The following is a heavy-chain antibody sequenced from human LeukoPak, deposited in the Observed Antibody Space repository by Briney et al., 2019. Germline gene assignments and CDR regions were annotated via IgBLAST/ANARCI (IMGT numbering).Heavy chain of an antibody. CDR3: ALGDSGYGRYFDY. Sequence: GGSLRLSCAASGIPFTTYWMSWVRQAPGRGLEWVASIKQDGSETYYVDSVKGRFTISRDNAKSSLFLQMNSLRAEDTAVYYCALGDSGYGRYFDYWGQGTLVTVSS. D-gene: IGHD5-12*01. CDR1: GIPFTTYW. CDR2: IKQDGSET. J-gene: IGHJ4*02. V-gene: IGHV3-7*01.